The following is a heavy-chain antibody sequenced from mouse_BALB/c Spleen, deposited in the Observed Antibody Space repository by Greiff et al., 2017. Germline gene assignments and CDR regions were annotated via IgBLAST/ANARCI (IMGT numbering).Heavy chain of an antibody. Sequence: EVKLVESGAELVRSGASVKLSCTASGFNIKDYYMHWVKQRPEQGLEWIGWIDPENGDTEYAPKFQGKATMTADTSSNTAYLQLSSLTSEDTAVYYCASSGSEAMDYWGQGTSVTVSS. CDR3: ASSGSEAMDY. CDR1: GFNIKDYY. D-gene: IGHD6-2*01. V-gene: IGHV14-4*02. CDR2: IDPENGDT. J-gene: IGHJ4*01.